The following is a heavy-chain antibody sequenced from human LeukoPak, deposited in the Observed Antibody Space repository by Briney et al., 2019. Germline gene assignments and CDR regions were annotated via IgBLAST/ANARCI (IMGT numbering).Heavy chain of an antibody. J-gene: IGHJ4*02. CDR2: IRGSGVST. CDR3: AREGPRGNSQFDY. D-gene: IGHD2/OR15-2a*01. V-gene: IGHV3-23*01. CDR1: GFNFISYS. Sequence: GGSLRLSCAASGFNFISYSMSWVRQAPGKGLEWVSVIRGSGVSTYYADSVKGRFTISRDNSKDTLFLQMNGLRAEDTAVYYCAREGPRGNSQFDYWGQGTLVTVSS.